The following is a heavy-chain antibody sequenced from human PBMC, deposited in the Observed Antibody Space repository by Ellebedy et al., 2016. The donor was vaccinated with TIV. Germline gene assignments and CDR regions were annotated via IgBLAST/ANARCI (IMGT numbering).Heavy chain of an antibody. CDR1: GYTFTNYW. Sequence: PGGSLTLSCNASGYTFTNYWIGWVRQMPGKGLEWMGIIYPTDSDTRYSPSFQGQVTISADKSISTAYLQWNSLKASDTAMFYCARPSDWNDGYFHYWGQGTLVTVSS. CDR3: ARPSDWNDGYFHY. J-gene: IGHJ4*02. D-gene: IGHD1-1*01. CDR2: IYPTDSDT. V-gene: IGHV5-51*01.